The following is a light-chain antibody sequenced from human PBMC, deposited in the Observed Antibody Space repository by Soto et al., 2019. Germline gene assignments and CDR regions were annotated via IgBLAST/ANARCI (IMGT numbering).Light chain of an antibody. CDR1: QSVRNSY. Sequence: EILLTQSPGTLSLSPGERATLSCRASQSVRNSYLAWYPQKPGQAPRLLIYGASGRATGIPDRFSGSGSGTDFTLTISRLEPEDFAVYYCQQYGSSPYTFGQGTKLEI. CDR2: GAS. V-gene: IGKV3-20*01. J-gene: IGKJ2*01. CDR3: QQYGSSPYT.